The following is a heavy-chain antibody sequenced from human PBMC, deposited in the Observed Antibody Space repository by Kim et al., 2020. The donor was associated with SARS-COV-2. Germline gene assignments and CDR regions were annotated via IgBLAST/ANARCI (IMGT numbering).Heavy chain of an antibody. D-gene: IGHD3-10*01. V-gene: IGHV1-3*01. CDR3: ARVRENYYGSGASH. Sequence: QQFQGRVTITRDTSASTAYMELSGLRSEDTAVYYCARVRENYYGSGASHWGQGTLVTVSS. J-gene: IGHJ4*02.